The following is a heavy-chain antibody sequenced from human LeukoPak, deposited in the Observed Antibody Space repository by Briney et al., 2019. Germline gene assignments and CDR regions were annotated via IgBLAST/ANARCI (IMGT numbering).Heavy chain of an antibody. CDR1: GGSFSGYF. Sequence: SETLSLTCVVYGGSFSGYFWSWIRQPPGKGLEWIGEITPSGSTNYNPSLKSRVSISIDTSKKKLFLRLTSVTAADSAVYYCASSFYYDSRDYWGQGTMVTVSS. V-gene: IGHV4-34*01. D-gene: IGHD3-22*01. J-gene: IGHJ4*02. CDR2: ITPSGST. CDR3: ASSFYYDSRDY.